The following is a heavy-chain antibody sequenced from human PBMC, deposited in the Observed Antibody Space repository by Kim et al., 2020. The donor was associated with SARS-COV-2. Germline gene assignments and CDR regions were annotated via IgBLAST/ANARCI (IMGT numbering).Heavy chain of an antibody. J-gene: IGHJ4*02. CDR2: INAGNGNI. D-gene: IGHD2-8*02. CDR3: ARDLFHTGFDY. V-gene: IGHV1-3*01. CDR1: GYTFTNYA. Sequence: ASVKVSCKASGYTFTNYAIQWVRQAPGQGLEWMGWINAGNGNIKYSERFQGRATLTWDTSASTAYMELSALTSKDTAVYYCARDLFHTGFDYWGQGTLVTVSS.